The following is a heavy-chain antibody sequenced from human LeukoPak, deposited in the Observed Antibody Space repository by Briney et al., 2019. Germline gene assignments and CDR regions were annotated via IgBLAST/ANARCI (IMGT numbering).Heavy chain of an antibody. CDR2: ISDSGNT. D-gene: IGHD6-13*01. J-gene: IGHJ2*01. CDR1: GFTLSSYA. Sequence: PGGSLRLSCAASGFTLSSYAMSWVRQAPGKGLEWVSAISDSGNTYHADSVKGRFTISRDSSKNTLFLQMNRLRPEDAAVYYCAKSQLVSSYWYFDLWGRGTLVTVSS. CDR3: AKSQLVSSYWYFDL. V-gene: IGHV3-23*01.